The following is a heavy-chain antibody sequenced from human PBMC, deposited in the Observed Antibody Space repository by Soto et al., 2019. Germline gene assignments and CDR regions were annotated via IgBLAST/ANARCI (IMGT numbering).Heavy chain of an antibody. J-gene: IGHJ5*02. CDR2: ITSNGDGT. Sequence: GGSLRLSCSASGFTFSTYAMHWVRQAPGKGLEYISAITSNGDGTYYAASVKGRFTISRANSRNTLYLQMSSLRAEDTAVYYCVKSVVPIAIDGYWFDPWGQGTLVTVSS. V-gene: IGHV3-64D*08. CDR3: VKSVVPIAIDGYWFDP. D-gene: IGHD2-21*01. CDR1: GFTFSTYA.